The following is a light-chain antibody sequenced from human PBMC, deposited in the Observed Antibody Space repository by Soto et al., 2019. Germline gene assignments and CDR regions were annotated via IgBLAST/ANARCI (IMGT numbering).Light chain of an antibody. CDR2: EVS. CDR1: SSDVGGYNY. Sequence: QSALTQPASVSGSPGQSITSSCTGTSSDVGGYNYVSWYQQHPGKAPKLMIYEVSNRPSGVSNRFSGSKSGNTASLTISGLQAEDEADYYCSSYTSSSTLDYVFGTGTQLTVL. J-gene: IGLJ1*01. V-gene: IGLV2-14*01. CDR3: SSYTSSSTLDYV.